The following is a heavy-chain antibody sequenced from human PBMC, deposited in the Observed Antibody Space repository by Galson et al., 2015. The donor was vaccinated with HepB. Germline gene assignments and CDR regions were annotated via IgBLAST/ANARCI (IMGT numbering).Heavy chain of an antibody. Sequence: ETLSLTCTVSGASIRSYYWNWIRQPPGKGLEWIGYIYYSGISDYSSSLKSRVTISVDTSKNQFSLKLSSVTASDTAVYYCARQVEGFDYWGQGTLVTVSS. J-gene: IGHJ4*02. CDR3: ARQVEGFDY. CDR2: IYYSGIS. V-gene: IGHV4-59*08. CDR1: GASIRSYY.